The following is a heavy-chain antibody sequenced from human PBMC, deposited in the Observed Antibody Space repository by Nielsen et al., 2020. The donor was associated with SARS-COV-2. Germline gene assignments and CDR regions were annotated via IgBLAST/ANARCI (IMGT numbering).Heavy chain of an antibody. V-gene: IGHV1-24*01. Sequence: ASVKVSCKVSGYTLTELSMHWVRQAPGKGLEWMGEFDPQDGETTYAQKFQGRVTMTEDTSIDTAYLDLNGLTSDDTAIYFCATDSPIGMVIYALAHWGQGTPVTVSS. CDR2: FDPQDGET. CDR3: ATDSPIGMVIYALAH. D-gene: IGHD3-3*01. CDR1: GYTLTELS. J-gene: IGHJ4*02.